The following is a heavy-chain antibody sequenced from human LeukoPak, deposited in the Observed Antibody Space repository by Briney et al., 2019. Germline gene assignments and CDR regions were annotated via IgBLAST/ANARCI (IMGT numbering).Heavy chain of an antibody. CDR3: ARRRIAAIDY. CDR2: IFYSGTT. CDR1: GGSISSSSYY. V-gene: IGHV4-39*01. D-gene: IGHD6-13*01. Sequence: SETLSLTCTVSGGSISSSSYYWDWSRQPPGKGLEWSGTIFYSGTTSYSPSLKSRVIISVDTSRNQFSLKLNSVTAADTAIYYCARRRIAAIDYWGQGTLVTVS. J-gene: IGHJ4*02.